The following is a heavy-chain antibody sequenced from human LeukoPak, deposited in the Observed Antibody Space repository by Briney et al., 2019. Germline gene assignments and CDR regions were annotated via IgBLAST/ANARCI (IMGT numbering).Heavy chain of an antibody. Sequence: LETLSLTCTVSSGSMRSSNWWIWVRQPPGKGLEWIGEISHRGSTNYNPSLKSRVTISIDKSKNQFSLKLTSVPAADTAVYYCARGPASPMADRPNFDYWGQGTLVTVSS. CDR1: SGSMRSSNW. J-gene: IGHJ4*02. V-gene: IGHV4-4*02. CDR3: ARGPASPMADRPNFDY. D-gene: IGHD5-24*01. CDR2: ISHRGST.